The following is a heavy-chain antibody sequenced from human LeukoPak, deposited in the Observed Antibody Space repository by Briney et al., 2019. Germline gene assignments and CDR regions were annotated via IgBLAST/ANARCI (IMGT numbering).Heavy chain of an antibody. Sequence: PSETLSLTCIVSGGSISSYYWSWIRQPPGKGLECIGYIYYIGSTNYNPSLPSRVAISVDTSKNHFSLKLSSVTAADTAVYYCARVHCSSTSCYRHYYYYGMDVWGKGTTVTVSS. D-gene: IGHD2-2*01. CDR1: GGSISSYY. CDR3: ARVHCSSTSCYRHYYYYGMDV. CDR2: IYYIGST. V-gene: IGHV4-59*01. J-gene: IGHJ6*04.